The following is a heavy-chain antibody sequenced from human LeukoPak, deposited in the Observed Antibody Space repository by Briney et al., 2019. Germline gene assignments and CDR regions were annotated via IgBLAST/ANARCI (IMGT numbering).Heavy chain of an antibody. CDR1: GGSISSYY. Sequence: PSETLSLTCTVSGGSISSYYWSWIRQPPGKGLEWIGYIYTSGSTNYNPSLKSRVTISVDTSKNQFSLKLSSVTAADTAVYYCVRGHSTIFGVVVTLGRFDPWGQGTLVTVSS. V-gene: IGHV4-4*09. D-gene: IGHD3-3*01. CDR3: VRGHSTIFGVVVTLGRFDP. J-gene: IGHJ5*02. CDR2: IYTSGST.